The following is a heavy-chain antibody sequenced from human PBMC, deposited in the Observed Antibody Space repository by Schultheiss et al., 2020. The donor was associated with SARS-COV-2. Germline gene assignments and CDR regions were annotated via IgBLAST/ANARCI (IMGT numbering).Heavy chain of an antibody. D-gene: IGHD3-10*01. CDR3: AREGFGNWKIFDY. CDR2: ISYDGSNK. Sequence: GSLSLSCAASGYTFSSYGMHWVRQAPGKGLEWVAVISYDGSNKYYADSVKGRFTISRDNSKNTLYLQMNSMRAEDTAVYYCAREGFGNWKIFDYWGQGTLVTVSS. CDR1: GYTFSSYG. V-gene: IGHV3-30*19. J-gene: IGHJ4*02.